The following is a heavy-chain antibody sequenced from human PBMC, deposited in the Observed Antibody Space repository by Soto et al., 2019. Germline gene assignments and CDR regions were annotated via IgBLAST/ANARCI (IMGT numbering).Heavy chain of an antibody. Sequence: SETLALTCAVSGGRFSNYFLAWIRQAPGKGLEWIGEINHSGDTHFDPSLESRVTMSVDTSKNQFSLKLRSVTAADTAVYYCARAPRAVFGELYLHYFDYWGQGTLVTVSS. J-gene: IGHJ4*02. CDR3: ARAPRAVFGELYLHYFDY. V-gene: IGHV4-34*01. CDR2: INHSGDT. D-gene: IGHD3-10*02. CDR1: GGRFSNYF.